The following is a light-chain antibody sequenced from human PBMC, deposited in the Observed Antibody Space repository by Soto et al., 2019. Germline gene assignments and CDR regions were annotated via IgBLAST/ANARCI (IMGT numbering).Light chain of an antibody. CDR2: GAS. Sequence: EIVLTQSPGTLSLSPGESATLSCRASQRGSSSYLAWYQQKPGQAPRLLIYGASSRATGIPDRFSGSGSGTDFTLPIRRLEHADFAVYSCQQYGSAPWTFGQGTKGEIK. CDR3: QQYGSAPWT. V-gene: IGKV3-20*01. CDR1: QRGSSSY. J-gene: IGKJ1*01.